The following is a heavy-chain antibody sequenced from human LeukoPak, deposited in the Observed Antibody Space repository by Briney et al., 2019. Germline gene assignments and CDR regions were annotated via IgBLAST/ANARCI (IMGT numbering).Heavy chain of an antibody. CDR3: ASAVAGAYYFDY. V-gene: IGHV3-48*04. D-gene: IGHD6-19*01. CDR1: GFTFSSYA. Sequence: GGSLRLSCAASGFTFSSYAMSWVRRAPGKGLEWVSYISSSGSTIYYADSVKGRFTISRDNAKNPLYLQMNSLRAEDTAVYYCASAVAGAYYFDYWGQGTLVTVSS. CDR2: ISSSGSTI. J-gene: IGHJ4*02.